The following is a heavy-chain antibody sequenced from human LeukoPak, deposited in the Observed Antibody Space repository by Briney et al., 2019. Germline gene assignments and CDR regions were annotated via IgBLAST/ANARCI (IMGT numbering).Heavy chain of an antibody. CDR3: ARGPGGNGGSKD. CDR2: ISSSSSYI. CDR1: GFIFSSYS. J-gene: IGHJ4*02. D-gene: IGHD2-15*01. V-gene: IGHV3-21*01. Sequence: GGSLRLSCAASGFIFSSYSMNWVRQAPGKGLEWLSSISSSSSYIHYADSVKGRFTISRDNAKNSLYLQMNSLRAEDTAVYYCARGPGGNGGSKDWGQGTLVTVSS.